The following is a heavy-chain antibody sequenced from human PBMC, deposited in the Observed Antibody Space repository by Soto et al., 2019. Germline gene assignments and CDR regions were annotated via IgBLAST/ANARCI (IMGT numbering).Heavy chain of an antibody. CDR3: ATGGGWLTDY. J-gene: IGHJ4*02. CDR2: THYSEDT. V-gene: IGHV4-59*11. D-gene: IGHD3-16*01. CDR1: GGSINGHF. Sequence: QVQLQESGPGLVKPSETLSLTCAVSGGSINGHFCGWFRQPPGKGLEWIGYTHYSEDTDYNPSLTSRVTISLDSSKNQFSLTLSSVTAADTAVYYCATGGGWLTDYWGQGTLVTVSS.